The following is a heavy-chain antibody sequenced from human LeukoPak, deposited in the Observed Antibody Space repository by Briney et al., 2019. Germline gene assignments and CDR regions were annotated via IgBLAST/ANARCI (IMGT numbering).Heavy chain of an antibody. D-gene: IGHD1-26*01. CDR2: ISYDGSNK. J-gene: IGHJ4*02. CDR1: GFTFSSYA. Sequence: QPGGSLRLSCAASGFTFSSYAMHWVRQAPGKGLEWVAVISYDGSNKYYADSVKGRFTISRDNAENSLYLQMNILRVEDTAGYFCARDIPRGATHLDYWGQGTLVTVSA. CDR3: ARDIPRGATHLDY. V-gene: IGHV3-30-3*01.